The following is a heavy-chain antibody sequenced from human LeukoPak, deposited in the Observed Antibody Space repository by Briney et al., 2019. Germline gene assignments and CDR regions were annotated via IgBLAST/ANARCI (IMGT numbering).Heavy chain of an antibody. CDR1: GGSISSYY. V-gene: IGHV4-59*01. J-gene: IGHJ6*02. Sequence: SETLSLTCTVSGGSISSYYWSWIRQPPGKGLEWIRYIYYSGSPNYNPSLKSRVTISVDTSKNQFSLKLSSVTAADTAVYYCARGFHYDFWSGYLDPYYYYGMDVWGQGTTVTVSS. CDR3: ARGFHYDFWSGYLDPYYYYGMDV. D-gene: IGHD3-3*01. CDR2: IYYSGSP.